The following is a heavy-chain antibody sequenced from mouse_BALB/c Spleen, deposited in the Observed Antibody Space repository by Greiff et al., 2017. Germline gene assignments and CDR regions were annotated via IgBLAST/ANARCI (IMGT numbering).Heavy chain of an antibody. CDR2: IWSGGST. J-gene: IGHJ2*01. D-gene: IGHD2-3*01. V-gene: IGHV2-2*02. CDR1: GFSLTSYG. CDR3: TRASNSSDGYFDY. Sequence: QVQLKESGPGLVQPSQSLSITCTVSGFSLTSYGVHWVRQSPGKGLEWLGVIWSGGSTDYNAAFISRLSISKDNSKSQVFFKMNSLQANDTAIYYCTRASNSSDGYFDYWGQGTTLTVSS.